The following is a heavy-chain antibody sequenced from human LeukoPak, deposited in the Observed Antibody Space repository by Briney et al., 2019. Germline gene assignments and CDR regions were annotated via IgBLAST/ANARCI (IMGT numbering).Heavy chain of an antibody. CDR2: ISSSGSTI. CDR3: AKTMVRGVNDY. D-gene: IGHD3-10*01. V-gene: IGHV3-48*03. Sequence: GGSLRLSCAASGFTFSSYEMNWVRQAPGKGLEWVSYISSSGSTIYYADSVKGRFTISRDNAKSSLYLQMNSLRAEDTAVYYCAKTMVRGVNDYWGQGTLVTVSS. CDR1: GFTFSSYE. J-gene: IGHJ4*02.